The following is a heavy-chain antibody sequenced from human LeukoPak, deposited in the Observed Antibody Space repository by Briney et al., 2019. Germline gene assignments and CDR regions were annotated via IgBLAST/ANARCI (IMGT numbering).Heavy chain of an antibody. J-gene: IGHJ6*03. Sequence: GGSLRLSCAASGFTSSSYAMSWVRQAPGKGLEWVSAISGSGGSTYYADSVKGRFTISRDNSKNTLYLQMNSLRAEDTAVYYCAKQGASGSYYYYYMDVWGKGTTVTVSS. D-gene: IGHD1-26*01. CDR2: ISGSGGST. CDR3: AKQGASGSYYYYYMDV. CDR1: GFTSSSYA. V-gene: IGHV3-23*01.